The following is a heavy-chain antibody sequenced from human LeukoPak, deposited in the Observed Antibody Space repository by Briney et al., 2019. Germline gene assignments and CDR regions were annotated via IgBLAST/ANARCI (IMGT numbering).Heavy chain of an antibody. CDR1: GFIFSSYE. CDR2: IRYDGSIK. V-gene: IGHV3-30*02. Sequence: GGSLRLSCAASGFIFSSYEMNWVRQAPGKGLEWVAFIRYDGSIKYYADSVKGRFTISRDNAKNSLYLQMNSLRAEDTAVYYCAELGITMIGGVWGKGTTVTISS. J-gene: IGHJ6*04. CDR3: AELGITMIGGV. D-gene: IGHD3-10*02.